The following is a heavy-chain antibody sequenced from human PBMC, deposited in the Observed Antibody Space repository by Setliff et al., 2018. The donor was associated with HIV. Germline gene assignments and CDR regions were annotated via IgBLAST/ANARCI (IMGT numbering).Heavy chain of an antibody. Sequence: GESLKISCKALDYTFTTYWIGWVRQMPGEGLEWMGIIYPDDSNIRYNPSFQSQVTISADKSITTAYLEIHNLKASDTATYYCARRDGRSMNEFQIWGPGTMVTVSS. J-gene: IGHJ3*01. D-gene: IGHD6-13*01. CDR3: ARRDGRSMNEFQI. V-gene: IGHV5-51*01. CDR2: IYPDDSNI. CDR1: DYTFTTYW.